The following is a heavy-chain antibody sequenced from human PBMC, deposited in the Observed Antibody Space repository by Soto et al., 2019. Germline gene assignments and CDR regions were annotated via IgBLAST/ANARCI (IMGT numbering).Heavy chain of an antibody. J-gene: IGHJ5*02. D-gene: IGHD3-3*01. Sequence: SETLSLTCTVSGGSISSSSYYWGWIRQPPGKGLEWIGSIYYSGSTYYNPSLKSRVTISVDTSKNQFSLKLSSVTAADTAVYYCARIAMDEDSDFWSGYFPPNWFDPWGQGTLVTVSS. CDR3: ARIAMDEDSDFWSGYFPPNWFDP. CDR2: IYYSGST. CDR1: GGSISSSSYY. V-gene: IGHV4-39*01.